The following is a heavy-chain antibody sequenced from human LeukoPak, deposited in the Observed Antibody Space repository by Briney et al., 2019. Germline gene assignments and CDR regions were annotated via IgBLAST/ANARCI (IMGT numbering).Heavy chain of an antibody. J-gene: IGHJ6*02. CDR3: ARHYVIAANSIGLYYYGMDV. CDR1: AYTFTGYY. Sequence: ASVKVSCKAAAYTFTGYYIHCVRQAPGQGREWMGWIISNSGGTNYSQNFQGRVTMTRELSISTAYMALTRMRYDDRAVYYCARHYVIAANSIGLYYYGMDVWGQGTQVTVSS. CDR2: IISNSGGT. V-gene: IGHV1-2*02. D-gene: IGHD6-25*01.